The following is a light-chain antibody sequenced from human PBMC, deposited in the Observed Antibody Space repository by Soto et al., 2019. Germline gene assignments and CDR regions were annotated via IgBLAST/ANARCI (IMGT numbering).Light chain of an antibody. Sequence: QSVLTQPASVSGSLGQSITISCTGTSSDVGAYNYVSWYQQQPGKAPKLMISEVSNRPSGVSNRFSGSKSGNTASLIISGLQDEEQADYYRCSFTSITTYVFGTGTKVTV. CDR1: SSDVGAYNY. J-gene: IGLJ1*01. CDR2: EVS. CDR3: CSFTSITTYV. V-gene: IGLV2-14*01.